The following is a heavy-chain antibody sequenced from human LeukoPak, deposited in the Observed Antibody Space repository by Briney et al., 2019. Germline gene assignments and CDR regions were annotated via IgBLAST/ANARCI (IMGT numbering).Heavy chain of an antibody. Sequence: SVKVSCKASGGTFSSYAISWVRQAPGQGLEWMGGIIPIFGTANYAQKFQGRVTIPADKSTSTAYMELSSLRSEETSVYYCANLRGGFGEGYYFDYWGQGTLVTVSS. J-gene: IGHJ4*02. D-gene: IGHD3-10*01. CDR3: ANLRGGFGEGYYFDY. V-gene: IGHV1-69*06. CDR2: IIPIFGTA. CDR1: GGTFSSYA.